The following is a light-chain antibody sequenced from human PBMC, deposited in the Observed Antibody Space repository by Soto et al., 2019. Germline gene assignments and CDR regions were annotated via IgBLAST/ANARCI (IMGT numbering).Light chain of an antibody. V-gene: IGKV3-15*01. CDR2: DAS. CDR3: QQSNNWPRT. Sequence: EIVMTQSPATLSVPPGERATLSCRASQSVNSNLAWYQQKPGQAPRLLIYDASTRATGIPARFSGSGSGTEFTLTISSLQSEDFAVYYCQQSNNWPRTFGQGTKVEIK. CDR1: QSVNSN. J-gene: IGKJ1*01.